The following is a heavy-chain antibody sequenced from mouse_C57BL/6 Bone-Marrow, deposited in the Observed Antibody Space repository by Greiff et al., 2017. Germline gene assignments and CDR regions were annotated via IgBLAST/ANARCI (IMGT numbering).Heavy chain of an antibody. Sequence: VQLKESGAELVKPGASVKLSCTASGFNITDYYMHWVKQRTEQGLEWIGRIDPEDGETNYAPKFHGKATMTVDTSSNTAYLQLSSLTSEDSAVYYCAKSDYSNPYWGQGTLANVSA. V-gene: IGHV14-2*01. CDR2: IDPEDGET. CDR1: GFNITDYY. D-gene: IGHD2-5*01. CDR3: AKSDYSNPY. J-gene: IGHJ3*01.